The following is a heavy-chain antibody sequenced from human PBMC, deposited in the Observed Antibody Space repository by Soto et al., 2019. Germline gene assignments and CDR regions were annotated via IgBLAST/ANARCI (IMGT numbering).Heavy chain of an antibody. CDR2: IIPIFGTA. V-gene: IGHV1-69*13. Sequence: SVKVSCKASGGTFSSYAISWVRQAPGQGLEWMGGIIPIFGTANYAQKFQGRVTITADESTSTAYMELSSLRSEDTAVYYCASGDFSGYVYPFDYWGQGTLVTVSS. CDR3: ASGDFSGYVYPFDY. D-gene: IGHD5-12*01. CDR1: GGTFSSYA. J-gene: IGHJ4*02.